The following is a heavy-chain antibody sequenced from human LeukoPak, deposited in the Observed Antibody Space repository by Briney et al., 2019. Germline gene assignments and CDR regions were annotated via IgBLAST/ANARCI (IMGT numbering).Heavy chain of an antibody. Sequence: SVKVSCKASGGTFSSYAISWGRQAPGQGLEGMGRIIPVLAISNHAQRFQGRVTITADKSTSTAYMELSSLRSEDTAVYYCARGGHDYGDYSLYYYNMDVWGPGTTVTVSS. CDR2: IIPVLAIS. CDR3: ARGGHDYGDYSLYYYNMDV. J-gene: IGHJ6*02. V-gene: IGHV1-69*04. CDR1: GGTFSSYA. D-gene: IGHD4-17*01.